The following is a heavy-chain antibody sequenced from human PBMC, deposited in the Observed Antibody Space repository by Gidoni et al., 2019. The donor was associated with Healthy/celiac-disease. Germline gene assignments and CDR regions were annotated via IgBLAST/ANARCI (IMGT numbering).Heavy chain of an antibody. CDR2: INHSGST. V-gene: IGHV4-34*01. CDR1: GGSFSGYY. D-gene: IGHD6-13*01. CDR3: ARVLSSSCPPYNWFDP. Sequence: PLTCAVYGGSFSGYYWSWIRPPPGKGLEWIGEINHSGSTNYNPSLKSRVTISVDTYQNHFSLKLSSGTAADTAVYYCARVLSSSCPPYNWFDPWGQGTLVTFSS. J-gene: IGHJ5*02.